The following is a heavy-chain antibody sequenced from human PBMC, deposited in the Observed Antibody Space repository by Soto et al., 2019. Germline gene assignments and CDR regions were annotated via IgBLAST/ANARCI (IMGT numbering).Heavy chain of an antibody. CDR1: GGSISSGNYY. J-gene: IGHJ4*02. D-gene: IGHD2-15*01. Sequence: SETLSLTCTVSGGSISSGNYYWSWIRQPPGKGLEWIGFISYSGSAYYHSSLKSRVTISVDTSKDQFSLNLSFVTAADTAVYYCATMGTPATGLYYFDYWGQGTLVTVSS. CDR2: ISYSGSA. CDR3: ATMGTPATGLYYFDY. V-gene: IGHV4-30-4*01.